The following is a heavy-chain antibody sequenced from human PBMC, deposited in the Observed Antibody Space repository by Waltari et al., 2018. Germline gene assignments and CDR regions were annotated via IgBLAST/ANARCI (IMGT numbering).Heavy chain of an antibody. D-gene: IGHD5-18*01. CDR1: GYSFIAYA. V-gene: IGHV1-3*01. CDR3: ARGHRLPFFDF. CDR2: SNVGNGNT. Sequence: QVQFVQSGAEVKKPGASVKVSCKASGYSFIAYAMHWVRQAPGQRPGWMGWSNVGNGNTKYSQNLQGRVTITSDISASTAYLEVSSLRSEDTALYYCARGHRLPFFDFWGKGTLVTVSS. J-gene: IGHJ4*02.